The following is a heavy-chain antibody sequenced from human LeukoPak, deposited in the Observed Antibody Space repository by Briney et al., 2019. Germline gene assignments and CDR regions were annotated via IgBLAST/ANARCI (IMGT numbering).Heavy chain of an antibody. J-gene: IGHJ4*02. CDR3: ARGLWFGDPPRY. V-gene: IGHV4-30-2*06. Sequence: PSETLSLTCNVSGGSIGSGDAYWSWVRQSPGKDLEWIAYIYHTGNSYYNPSLRNRLSISVDSSRNQFSLKLSSVTAADTAVYYCARGLWFGDPPRYWGQGTLVTVSS. D-gene: IGHD3-10*01. CDR1: GGSIGSGDAY. CDR2: IYHTGNS.